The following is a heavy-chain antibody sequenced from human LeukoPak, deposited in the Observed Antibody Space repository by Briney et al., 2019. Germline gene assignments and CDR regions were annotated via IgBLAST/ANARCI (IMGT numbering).Heavy chain of an antibody. V-gene: IGHV1-69*05. CDR3: ARDGWNPFTVTTGYFDY. CDR2: IIPIFGTA. Sequence: SVKVSCMASGGTFSSYAISWVRQAPGQGLEWMGGIIPIFGTANYAQKFQGRVTITTDESTSTAYMELSSLRSEDTAVYYCARDGWNPFTVTTGYFDYWGQGTLVTVSS. J-gene: IGHJ4*02. CDR1: GGTFSSYA. D-gene: IGHD4-17*01.